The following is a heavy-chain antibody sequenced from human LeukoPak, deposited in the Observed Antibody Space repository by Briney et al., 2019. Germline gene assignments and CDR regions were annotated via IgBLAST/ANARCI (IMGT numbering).Heavy chain of an antibody. CDR2: ISSSGSTI. Sequence: GGSLRLSCVGSGYTFNTFAMYWVRQAPGKGLEWVSYISSSGSTIYYADSVKGRFTISRDNAKNSLYLQMNSLRAEDTAVYYCARDHIVVVPAEGYYYYGMDVWGQGTTVTVSS. CDR1: GYTFNTFA. CDR3: ARDHIVVVPAEGYYYYGMDV. D-gene: IGHD2-2*01. V-gene: IGHV3-48*03. J-gene: IGHJ6*02.